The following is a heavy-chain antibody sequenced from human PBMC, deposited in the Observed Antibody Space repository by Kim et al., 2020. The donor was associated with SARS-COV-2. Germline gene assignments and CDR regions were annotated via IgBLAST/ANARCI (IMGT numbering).Heavy chain of an antibody. CDR1: GYTFTGYY. V-gene: IGHV1-2*02. Sequence: ASVKVSCKASGYTFTGYYIHWVRQAPGQGPEWMGWINPKSGGTTYAHKFQGRVTMTRDTSITTSYLDLSRLRLDDTAVYYCVRAGYFDSSVYSDDAFDFWGQGTMVTVSS. J-gene: IGHJ3*01. CDR2: INPKSGGT. D-gene: IGHD3-22*01. CDR3: VRAGYFDSSVYSDDAFDF.